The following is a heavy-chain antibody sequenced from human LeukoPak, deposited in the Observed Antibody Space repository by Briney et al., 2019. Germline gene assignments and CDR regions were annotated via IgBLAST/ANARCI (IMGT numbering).Heavy chain of an antibody. J-gene: IGHJ6*02. V-gene: IGHV4-34*01. CDR1: GGSISNYY. Sequence: SETLSLTCTVSGGSISNYYWSWIRQPPGKGLEWIGEINHSGSTNYNPSLKSRVTISVDTSKNQFSLKLSSVTAADTAVYYCAPGPTGAPHYYYGMDVWGQGTTVTVSS. CDR3: APGPTGAPHYYYGMDV. CDR2: INHSGST. D-gene: IGHD3-10*01.